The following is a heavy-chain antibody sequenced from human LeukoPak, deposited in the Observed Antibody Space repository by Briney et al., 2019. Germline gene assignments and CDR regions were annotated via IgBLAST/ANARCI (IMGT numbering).Heavy chain of an antibody. Sequence: GGSLRLSCAASGFTVSSNFMSWVRQAPGKGLEWVSVIYSGGSTYYADSVKGRFTISRDNSKNTLYLQMNSLRAEDTAVYYCAGSGSKGYTTAFDIWGQGTMVTVSS. CDR3: AGSGSKGYTTAFDI. CDR1: GFTVSSNF. D-gene: IGHD2-2*02. J-gene: IGHJ3*02. V-gene: IGHV3-66*01. CDR2: IYSGGST.